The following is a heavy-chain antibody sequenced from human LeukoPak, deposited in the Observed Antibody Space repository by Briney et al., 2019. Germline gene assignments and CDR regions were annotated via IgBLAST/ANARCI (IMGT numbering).Heavy chain of an antibody. Sequence: GGSLRLSCPASGFTFSSYSMNWVRQAPGKGLEWISYIDTSSSTMYYADSVMGRFTISRDNARESLYLQMNSLRDEDTAVYYCAREDDSWGPNNLDLWGQGTMGTVSS. CDR3: AREDDSWGPNNLDL. D-gene: IGHD7-27*01. J-gene: IGHJ3*01. CDR1: GFTFSSYS. V-gene: IGHV3-48*02. CDR2: IDTSSSTM.